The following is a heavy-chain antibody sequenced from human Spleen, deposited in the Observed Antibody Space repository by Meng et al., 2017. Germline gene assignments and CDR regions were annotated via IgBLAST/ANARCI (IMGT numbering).Heavy chain of an antibody. CDR3: AGDQVSIKVVPGLSDSYYYYGVNV. CDR2: MYFSGNT. Sequence: SETLSLTCTVSGGSITSYYWNWIRQPAGKGLEWIGRMYFSGNTNYNPSLKSRVTMSVDTSKNQFSLKLSSVTAADTAVYYCAGDQVSIKVVPGLSDSYYYYGVNVWGQGTMVTVSS. CDR1: GGSITSYY. J-gene: IGHJ6*02. D-gene: IGHD3-10*01. V-gene: IGHV4-4*07.